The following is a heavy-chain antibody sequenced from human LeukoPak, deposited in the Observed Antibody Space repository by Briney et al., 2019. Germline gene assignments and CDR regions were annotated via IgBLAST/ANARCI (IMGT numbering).Heavy chain of an antibody. Sequence: PGGSLRLSCAASGFTVSSNYMSWVRQAPGKGLEWVSVIYSGGYTYYADSVKGRFTISRDNSKNTLYLQMNSLRAEDTAVYYCAKDQNRIAAAGTVDYWGQGTLVTVSS. J-gene: IGHJ4*02. CDR3: AKDQNRIAAAGTVDY. V-gene: IGHV3-53*05. D-gene: IGHD6-13*01. CDR1: GFTVSSNY. CDR2: IYSGGYT.